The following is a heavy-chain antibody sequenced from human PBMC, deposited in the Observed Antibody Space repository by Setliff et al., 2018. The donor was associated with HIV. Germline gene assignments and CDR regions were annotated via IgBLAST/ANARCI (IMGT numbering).Heavy chain of an antibody. CDR2: INTKTGNP. V-gene: IGHV7-4-1*02. Sequence: ASVKVSCKASEYTFTGYYMHWVRQAPGQGLEWMGWINTKTGNPTYAQGFTGRFVFSLDTSVSTAHPQISSLKAEDTAVYYCARAHLWFGESFPFDPWGQGTLVTVSS. CDR3: ARAHLWFGESFPFDP. D-gene: IGHD3-10*01. CDR1: EYTFTGYY. J-gene: IGHJ5*02.